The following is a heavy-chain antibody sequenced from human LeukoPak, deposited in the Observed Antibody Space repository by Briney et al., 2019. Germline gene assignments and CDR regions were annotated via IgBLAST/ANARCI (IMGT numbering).Heavy chain of an antibody. CDR3: TRDHRHYYDSSGYYYAIYY. CDR2: IRSKAYGGTT. D-gene: IGHD3-22*01. CDR1: GFTFGDYA. Sequence: PGGSLRLSCTASGFTFGDYAMSWVRQAPGKGLEWVGFIRSKAYGGTTEYAASVKGRFTISRDDSKSIAYLQTNSLKTEDTAVYYCTRDHRHYYDSSGYYYAIYYWGQGTLVTVSS. V-gene: IGHV3-49*04. J-gene: IGHJ4*02.